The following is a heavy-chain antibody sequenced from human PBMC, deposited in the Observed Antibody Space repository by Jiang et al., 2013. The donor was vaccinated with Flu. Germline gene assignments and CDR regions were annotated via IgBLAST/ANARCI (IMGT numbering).Heavy chain of an antibody. D-gene: IGHD4-11*01. Sequence: AASGFTFSSYEMNWVRQAPGKGLEWVSYISSSGSTIYYADSVKGRFTISRDNAKNSLYLQMNSLRAEDTAVYYCARGHSDSLYYYGMDVWGQGTTVTVSS. CDR3: ARGHSDSLYYYGMDV. J-gene: IGHJ6*02. CDR1: GFTFSSYE. V-gene: IGHV3-48*03. CDR2: ISSSGSTI.